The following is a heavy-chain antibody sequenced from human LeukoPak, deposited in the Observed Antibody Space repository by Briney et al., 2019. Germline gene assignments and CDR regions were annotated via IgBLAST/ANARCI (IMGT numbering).Heavy chain of an antibody. D-gene: IGHD3-10*01. V-gene: IGHV4-34*01. CDR1: GGSFSGYY. CDR3: ARGRRRPPYGGYGSGGNYHYYGMDV. J-gene: IGHJ6*02. Sequence: SETLSLTCAVYGGSFSGYYWSWIRQPPGKGLEWIGEINHSGSTNYNPSLKSRVTISVDTSKNQFSLKLSSVTAADTAVYYCARGRRRPPYGGYGSGGNYHYYGMDVWGQGTTVTVSS. CDR2: INHSGST.